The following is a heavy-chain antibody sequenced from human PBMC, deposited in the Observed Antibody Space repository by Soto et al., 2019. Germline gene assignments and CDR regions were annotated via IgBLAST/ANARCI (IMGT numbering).Heavy chain of an antibody. V-gene: IGHV3-33*01. D-gene: IGHD4-17*01. CDR2: IWYDGSNK. J-gene: IGHJ4*02. CDR1: GFTFSSYG. CDR3: ARDRSYGGPFDY. Sequence: QVQLVESGGGVVQPGRSLRLSCAASGFTFSSYGMHWVRQAPGKGLEWVSVIWYDGSNKYYADSVKGRFTISRDNSKNTLYLQMNSLRAEDTAVYYCARDRSYGGPFDYWGQGTLVTVSS.